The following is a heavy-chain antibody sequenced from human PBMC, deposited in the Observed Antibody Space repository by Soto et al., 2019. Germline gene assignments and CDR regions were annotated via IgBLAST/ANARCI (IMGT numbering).Heavy chain of an antibody. J-gene: IGHJ5*02. CDR1: GGSISSNY. CDR3: ASLGYTHNWFDP. D-gene: IGHD5-18*01. V-gene: IGHV4-59*01. Sequence: PSETLSLTCTVSGGSISSNYWSWIRQPPGKGLEWIGYIYYTGSTSYNPSLKSRVTISVDTSKKQFSLKLSSVTAADTAVYYCASLGYTHNWFDPWGQGTLVTVSS. CDR2: IYYTGST.